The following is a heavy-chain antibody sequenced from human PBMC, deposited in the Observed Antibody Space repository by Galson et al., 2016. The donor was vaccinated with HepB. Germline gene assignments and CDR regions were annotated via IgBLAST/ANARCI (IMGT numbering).Heavy chain of an antibody. D-gene: IGHD2-2*01. V-gene: IGHV3-7*03. J-gene: IGHJ5*02. Sequence: SLRLSCAASGFTFNNYWMSWVRQAPGKGLEWVATIKGDGSNNYSVDSAKGRFTISRDNAHTSVYLQMNSLRAEDAGLYCYSRDLWDTVVVPSAPGLNWFDPWGQGTLVSVSS. CDR1: GFTFNNYW. CDR2: IKGDGSNN. CDR3: SRDLWDTVVVPSAPGLNWFDP.